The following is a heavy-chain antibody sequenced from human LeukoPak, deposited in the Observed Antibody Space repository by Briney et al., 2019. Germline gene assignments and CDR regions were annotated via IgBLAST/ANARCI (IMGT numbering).Heavy chain of an antibody. CDR2: IRYDGSKK. V-gene: IGHV3-30*02. Sequence: AGSLTLSCEASGFTFTMSDMQWVRQAPPRGREWVAFIRYDGSKKDYADSVKHRFTISRDNTKNLLYLEMNSLRAEDTAMYFCVRDVGAVRGEVYFDYWGQGTLVTVSS. CDR1: GFTFTMSD. D-gene: IGHD3-10*01. CDR3: VRDVGAVRGEVYFDY. J-gene: IGHJ4*02.